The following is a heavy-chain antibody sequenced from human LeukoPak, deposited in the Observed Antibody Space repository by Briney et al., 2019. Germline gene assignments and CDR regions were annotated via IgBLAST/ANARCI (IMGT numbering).Heavy chain of an antibody. V-gene: IGHV3-48*03. CDR1: GFTFSSYE. D-gene: IGHD4/OR15-4a*01. CDR3: ARGRRVFGANWLDP. Sequence: PGGSLRLSCAASGFTFSSYEMNWVRQAPGKGLEWVSYISSSGSTIYYADSVKGRFTISRDNAKNSLYLQMNSLRAEDTAVYYCARGRRVFGANWLDPWGQGTLVTVSS. CDR2: ISSSGSTI. J-gene: IGHJ5*02.